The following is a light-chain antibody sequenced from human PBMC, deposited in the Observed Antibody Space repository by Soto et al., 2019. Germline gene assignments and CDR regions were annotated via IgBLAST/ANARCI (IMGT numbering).Light chain of an antibody. V-gene: IGKV4-1*01. CDR2: WAS. CDR1: QSVLYSSNNKNY. CDR3: QQYFRPWT. Sequence: DIVMTQSPDSLAVSLGERATINCKSSQSVLYSSNNKNYLAWYQQKPGLPPKLLIYWASTRESGVPDRFSGSGSGTDFTLTISSLQAEDVAVYYCQQYFRPWTFGQGTKVEIK. J-gene: IGKJ1*01.